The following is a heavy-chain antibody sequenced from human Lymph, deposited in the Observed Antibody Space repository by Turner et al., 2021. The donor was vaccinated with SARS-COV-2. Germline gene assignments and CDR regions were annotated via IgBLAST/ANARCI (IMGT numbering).Heavy chain of an antibody. Sequence: EVQLLVSGGGLVQPGVSLRLSCAASGFTFSSYAMSWVRQAPGKGLEWVSTISGSGGSKYYADSVKGRFTISRDNSKNTLYLQMNSLRAEDTAVYYCAKNEMAMIVVVITRFDYWGQGTLVTVSS. D-gene: IGHD3-22*01. CDR3: AKNEMAMIVVVITRFDY. CDR1: GFTFSSYA. V-gene: IGHV3-23*01. J-gene: IGHJ4*02. CDR2: ISGSGGSK.